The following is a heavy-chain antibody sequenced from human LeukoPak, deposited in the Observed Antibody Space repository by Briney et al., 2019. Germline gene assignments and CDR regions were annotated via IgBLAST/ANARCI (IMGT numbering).Heavy chain of an antibody. V-gene: IGHV3-21*01. CDR2: ISSSSSYI. CDR1: GFTFSSYS. J-gene: IGHJ4*02. CDR3: ARAQGYCSSTSCYTGDDY. D-gene: IGHD2-2*02. Sequence: GGSLRLSXAASGFTFSSYSMNWVRQSPGKGLEWVSSISSSSSYIYYADSVKGRFTISRDNAKNSLYLQMNSLRAEDTAVYYCARAQGYCSSTSCYTGDDYWGQGTLVTVSS.